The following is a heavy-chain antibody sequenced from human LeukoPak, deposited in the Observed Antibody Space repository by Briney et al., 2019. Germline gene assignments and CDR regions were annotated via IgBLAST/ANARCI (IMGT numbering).Heavy chain of an antibody. J-gene: IGHJ4*02. CDR2: IWYDGSNK. Sequence: GGSLRLSCAASGFTFSSYGMHWVRQAPGKGLEWVAVIWYDGSNKYYADSVKGRFTISRDNSKNTLYLQMNSLRAEDTAVYYCASLGTGSGSYSSDYWGQGPLVTVSS. CDR3: ASLGTGSGSYSSDY. D-gene: IGHD3-10*01. CDR1: GFTFSSYG. V-gene: IGHV3-33*01.